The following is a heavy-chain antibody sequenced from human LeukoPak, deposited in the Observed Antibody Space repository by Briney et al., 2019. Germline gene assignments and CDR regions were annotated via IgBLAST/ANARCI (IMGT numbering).Heavy chain of an antibody. CDR2: INPNTGDT. V-gene: IGHV1-2*02. CDR1: GYTFIRYY. Sequence: GASVKVSCKASGYTFIRYYMHWVRQAPGQGLEWMGWINPNTGDTNFAQKFQGRVTMTRDTSIATAYLELSTLNSDDTAVYYCATGSKGLRFNYYFDYWGQGTLVTVSS. J-gene: IGHJ4*02. CDR3: ATGSKGLRFNYYFDY. D-gene: IGHD5-12*01.